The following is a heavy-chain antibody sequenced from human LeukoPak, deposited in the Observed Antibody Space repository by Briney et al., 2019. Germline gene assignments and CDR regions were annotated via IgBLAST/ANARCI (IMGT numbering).Heavy chain of an antibody. CDR3: ARITMVRGVILNWFDP. CDR2: IYPGDSDT. CDR1: GYSFTSYW. Sequence: GESLKISCKGSGYSFTSYWIGWVRQMPGKGLEWMGIIYPGDSDTRYSPSFQGQVTISADKSISTAYLQWGSLKASDTAMYYCARITMVRGVILNWFDPWGQGTLVTVSS. J-gene: IGHJ5*02. D-gene: IGHD3-10*01. V-gene: IGHV5-51*01.